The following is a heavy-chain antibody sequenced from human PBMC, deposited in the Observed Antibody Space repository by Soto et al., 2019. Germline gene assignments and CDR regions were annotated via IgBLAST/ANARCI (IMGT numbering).Heavy chain of an antibody. V-gene: IGHV1-69*13. CDR1: GGTFSSYA. CDR3: ARGIRGYSYGYPLGY. D-gene: IGHD5-18*01. Sequence: SVKVSCKASGGTFSSYAISWVRQAPGQGLEWMGGIIPIFGTANYAQKFQGRVTITADESTSTAYMELSSLRSEDTAVYYCARGIRGYSYGYPLGYWGQGTLVTVSS. CDR2: IIPIFGTA. J-gene: IGHJ4*02.